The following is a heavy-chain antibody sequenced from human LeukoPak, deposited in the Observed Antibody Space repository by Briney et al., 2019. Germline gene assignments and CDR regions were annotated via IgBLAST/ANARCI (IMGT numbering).Heavy chain of an antibody. V-gene: IGHV3-74*01. Sequence: PGGSLRLSCAASGFTFSNYWIHWVRQVPGKGLVWVARNGSSTTYADSVKGRFSISRDNAKNTVYLRMNSLRAEDTAVYYCARDSDYGETFDFWGQGTLVTVSS. CDR1: GFTFSNYW. CDR2: NGSST. J-gene: IGHJ4*02. D-gene: IGHD4-17*01. CDR3: ARDSDYGETFDF.